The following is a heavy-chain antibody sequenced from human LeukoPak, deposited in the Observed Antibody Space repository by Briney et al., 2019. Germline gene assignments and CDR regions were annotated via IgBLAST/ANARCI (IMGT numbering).Heavy chain of an antibody. Sequence: SETLSLTCAVYGGSFSGYYWSWIRQPPGKGLEWIGEINHSGSTNYNPSLKSRVTISVDTSKNQFSLKLSSVTAADTAVYYCAGNTVDTAMALNYYYYYYMDVWGKGTTVTVSS. CDR2: INHSGST. V-gene: IGHV4-34*01. CDR3: AGNTVDTAMALNYYYYYYMDV. D-gene: IGHD5-18*01. J-gene: IGHJ6*03. CDR1: GGSFSGYY.